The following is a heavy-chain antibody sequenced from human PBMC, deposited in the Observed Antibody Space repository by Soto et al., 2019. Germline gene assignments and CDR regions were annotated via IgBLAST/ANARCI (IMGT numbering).Heavy chain of an antibody. CDR2: IDQTGAYT. J-gene: IGHJ4*02. CDR1: GFIFSCHS. Sequence: PGGSLRLSCAASGFIFSCHSMSWVRQAPGTGLEWVSSIDQTGAYTNYAESVKGRFTISRDNSRNTLDLQMNSLRSDDTAVYYCARAGYYDSSGYPIDYWGQGTLVTVSS. CDR3: ARAGYYDSSGYPIDY. V-gene: IGHV3-23*05. D-gene: IGHD3-22*01.